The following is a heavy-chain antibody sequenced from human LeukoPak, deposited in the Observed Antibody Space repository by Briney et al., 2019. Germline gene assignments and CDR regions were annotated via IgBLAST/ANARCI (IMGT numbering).Heavy chain of an antibody. V-gene: IGHV4-59*01. J-gene: IGHJ4*02. D-gene: IGHD6-25*01. CDR3: ARARYSSAPFDY. Sequence: XXVSGGSISSYYWSWIRQPPGKGLEWVGYIYYSGSTNYNPSLKSRVTISVVTSKNQFSLKLSSVTAADTAVYYCARARYSSAPFDYWGQGTLITVSS. CDR2: IYYSGST. CDR1: GGSISSYY.